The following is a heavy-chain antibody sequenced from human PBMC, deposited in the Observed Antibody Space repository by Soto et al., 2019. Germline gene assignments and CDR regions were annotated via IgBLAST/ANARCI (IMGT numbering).Heavy chain of an antibody. CDR3: ARGNSSSWSCLNYGMDV. J-gene: IGHJ6*02. CDR1: GGTFSSYT. Sequence: QVQLVQSGAEVKKPGSSVKVSCKASGGTFSSYTISWVRQAPGQGLEWMGRIIPILGIANYAQKFQGRVTITADTSTSTAYMDLSSLRSEDTAVYYCARGNSSSWSCLNYGMDVWGQGTTVTVSS. D-gene: IGHD6-13*01. V-gene: IGHV1-69*02. CDR2: IIPILGIA.